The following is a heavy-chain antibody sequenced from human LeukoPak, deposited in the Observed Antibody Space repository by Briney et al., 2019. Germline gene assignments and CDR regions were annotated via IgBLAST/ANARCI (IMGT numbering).Heavy chain of an antibody. Sequence: GGSLRLSCAASGFTFTSYAMSWVRQAPGKGLEWVSVLTGDGNTYYADPVKGRFTNPRDDSKNTLFLQMNSLRAEDTAVYFCAKVKWKLIGYFDYWGQGTLVTVSS. V-gene: IGHV3-23*01. J-gene: IGHJ4*02. D-gene: IGHD1-20*01. CDR1: GFTFTSYA. CDR2: LTGDGNT. CDR3: AKVKWKLIGYFDY.